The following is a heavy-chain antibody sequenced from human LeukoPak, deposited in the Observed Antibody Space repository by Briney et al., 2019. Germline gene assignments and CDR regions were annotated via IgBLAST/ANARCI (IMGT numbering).Heavy chain of an antibody. CDR1: GFTFSSYG. D-gene: IGHD5-12*01. J-gene: IGHJ4*02. CDR3: AKWNGYADY. Sequence: GGSLRLSCAASGFTFSSYGISWVRQAPGKGLEWVSGVSGTGSNTYYLDSVKGRFTISRDNSKNTVYLKMNSLRAEDSALYYCAKWNGYADYWGRGTLVTVSS. V-gene: IGHV3-23*01. CDR2: VSGTGSNT.